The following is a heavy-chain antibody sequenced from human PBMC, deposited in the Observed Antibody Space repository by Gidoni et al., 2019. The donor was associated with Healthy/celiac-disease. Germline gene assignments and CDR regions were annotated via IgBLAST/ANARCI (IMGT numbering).Heavy chain of an antibody. CDR2: INPSGGST. CDR3: ARESTYYYDSSGYYPQFPYDGMDV. J-gene: IGHJ6*02. V-gene: IGHV1-46*01. CDR1: GYTFTSYY. Sequence: KASGYTFTSYYMHWVRQAPGQGLEWMGIINPSGGSTSYAQKFQGRVTMTRDTSTSTVYMELSSLRSEDTAVYYCARESTYYYDSSGYYPQFPYDGMDVWGQGTTVTVSS. D-gene: IGHD3-22*01.